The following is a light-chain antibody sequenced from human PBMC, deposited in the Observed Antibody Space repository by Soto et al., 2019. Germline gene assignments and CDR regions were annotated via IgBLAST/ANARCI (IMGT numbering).Light chain of an antibody. CDR1: QSMSNY. CDR3: QQSYSTPYT. Sequence: DIQMTQSPSSLSASVGDRVTITYRASQSMSNYLNWYQHKPGKAPKVLIYAASTLQSGVPSRFSGRGSGTDFTLTISSLQPEDFATYHCQQSYSTPYTFGQGTKLEIK. CDR2: AAS. V-gene: IGKV1-39*01. J-gene: IGKJ2*01.